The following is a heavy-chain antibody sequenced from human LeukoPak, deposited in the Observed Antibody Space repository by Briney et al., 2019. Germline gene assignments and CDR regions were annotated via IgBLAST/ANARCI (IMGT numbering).Heavy chain of an antibody. J-gene: IGHJ3*02. CDR2: IYYSGST. CDR3: ARHESGSYRDDAFDI. V-gene: IGHV4-59*08. Sequence: SETLSLTCTVSGGSISSYYWSWIRQPPGKGLEWIGYIYYSGSTNYNPSLKSRVTISVDPSKNQFSLKLSSVTAADTAVYYCARHESGSYRDDAFDIWGQGTMVTVSS. D-gene: IGHD1-26*01. CDR1: GGSISSYY.